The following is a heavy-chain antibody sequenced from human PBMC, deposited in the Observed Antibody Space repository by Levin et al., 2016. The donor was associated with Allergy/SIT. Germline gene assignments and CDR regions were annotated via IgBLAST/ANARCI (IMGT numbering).Heavy chain of an antibody. CDR2: ISGSGGST. CDR3: AKVDPPGYPYYYYGMDV. V-gene: IGHV3-23*01. CDR1: GFTFSSYA. Sequence: GGSLRLSCAASGFTFSSYAMSWVRQAPGKGLEWVSAISGSGGSTYYADSVKGRFTISRDNSKNTLYLQMNSLRAEDTAVYYCAKVDPPGYPYYYYGMDVWGQGTTVTVSS. J-gene: IGHJ6*02. D-gene: IGHD6-25*01.